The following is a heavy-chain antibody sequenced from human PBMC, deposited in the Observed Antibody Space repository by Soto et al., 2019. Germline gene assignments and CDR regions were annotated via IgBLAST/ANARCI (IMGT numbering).Heavy chain of an antibody. D-gene: IGHD5-12*01. V-gene: IGHV6-1*01. J-gene: IGHJ5*02. Sequence: SQTLSLTCAIPGDSVSSNTASWNWIRQSPSRGLEWLGRTYFRSKWYNDYAVSVKSRIIINPDTSNNQFSLQLNSVTPEDTAVDFCAKGDNLGPKTGYAFDPWGQGIMVTVSS. CDR2: TYFRSKWYN. CDR3: AKGDNLGPKTGYAFDP. CDR1: GDSVSSNTAS.